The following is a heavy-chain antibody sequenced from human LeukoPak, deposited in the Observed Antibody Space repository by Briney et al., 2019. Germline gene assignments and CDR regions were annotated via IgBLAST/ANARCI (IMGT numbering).Heavy chain of an antibody. CDR2: IRSTANDYAT. CDR3: TGNYYGSGSYADSDY. V-gene: IGHV3-73*01. CDR1: GFTFSGSA. D-gene: IGHD3-10*01. J-gene: IGHJ4*02. Sequence: GGSLRLSCAASGFTFSGSALHWVRQASGKGLEWVGRIRSTANDYATAYAASVKGRFTISRDDSKNTAYLQMDSLKTEDTAVYYCTGNYYGSGSYADSDYWGQGTLVTVSS.